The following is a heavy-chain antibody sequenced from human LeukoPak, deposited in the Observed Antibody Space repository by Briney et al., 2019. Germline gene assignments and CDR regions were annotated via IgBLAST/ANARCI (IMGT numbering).Heavy chain of an antibody. CDR3: ARKNYDNSGYFHH. CDR1: GFTFSSYT. J-gene: IGHJ1*01. V-gene: IGHV3-48*04. D-gene: IGHD3-22*01. Sequence: PGGSLRLSCAASGFTFSSYTMSWVRQAPGKGLEWVSYISSSGNTIYYADSVKGRFTTSRDNAKNSLYLQMNGLRAEDTAVYYCARKNYDNSGYFHHWGQGTLVTVSS. CDR2: ISSSGNTI.